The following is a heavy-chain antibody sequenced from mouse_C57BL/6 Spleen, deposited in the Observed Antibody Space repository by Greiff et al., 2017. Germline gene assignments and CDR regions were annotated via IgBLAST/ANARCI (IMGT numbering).Heavy chain of an antibody. J-gene: IGHJ2*01. D-gene: IGHD1-1*01. CDR2: ISSGSSTI. V-gene: IGHV5-17*01. Sequence: EVMLVESGGGLVKPGGSLKLSCAASGFTFSDYGMHWVRQAPEKGLEWVAYISSGSSTIYYAATVKGRFTISRDNAKNTLFLQMTSLRSEDTAMYYWARRTTVVASYYFDYWGQGTTLTVSS. CDR1: GFTFSDYG. CDR3: ARRTTVVASYYFDY.